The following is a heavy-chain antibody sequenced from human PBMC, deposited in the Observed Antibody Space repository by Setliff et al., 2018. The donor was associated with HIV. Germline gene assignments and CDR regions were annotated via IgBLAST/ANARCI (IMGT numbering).Heavy chain of an antibody. Sequence: GASVKVSCKTSGGTFSSYGVSWVRQAPGQGLQWMGGIIPIFGTTDYTQKFQGRVTITRDTSATIAYMELSSLTSEDTALYFCARTDYDSGKSVLDSWGQGTLVTVSS. CDR1: GGTFSSYG. CDR3: ARTDYDSGKSVLDS. CDR2: IIPIFGTT. V-gene: IGHV1-69*05. D-gene: IGHD3-10*01. J-gene: IGHJ5*01.